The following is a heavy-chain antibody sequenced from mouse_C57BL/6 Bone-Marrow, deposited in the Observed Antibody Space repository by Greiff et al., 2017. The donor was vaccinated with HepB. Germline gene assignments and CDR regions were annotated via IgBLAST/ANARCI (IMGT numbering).Heavy chain of an antibody. J-gene: IGHJ4*01. CDR1: GYTFTSYD. CDR3: ARWGATTVVPYYAMDY. V-gene: IGHV1-85*01. D-gene: IGHD1-1*01. CDR2: IYPRDGST. Sequence: QVQLQQSGPELVKPGASVKLSCKASGYTFTSYDINWVKQRPGQGLEWIGWIYPRDGSTKYNEKFKGKATLTVDTFSSTAYMELHSLTSEDSAVYFCARWGATTVVPYYAMDYRGQGTSVTVSS.